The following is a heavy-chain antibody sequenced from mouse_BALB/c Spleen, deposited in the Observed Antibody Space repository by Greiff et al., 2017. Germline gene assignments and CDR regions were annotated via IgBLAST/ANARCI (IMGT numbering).Heavy chain of an antibody. CDR3: ARDGTGYFDY. Sequence: VQLQQSGGGLVQPGGSLKLSCAASGFTFSSYGMSWVRQTPDKRLELVATINSNGGSTYYPDSVKGRFTISRDNAKNTLYLQMSSLKSEDTAMYYCARDGTGYFDYWGQGTTLTVSS. V-gene: IGHV5-6-3*01. CDR1: GFTFSSYG. J-gene: IGHJ2*01. D-gene: IGHD4-1*01. CDR2: INSNGGST.